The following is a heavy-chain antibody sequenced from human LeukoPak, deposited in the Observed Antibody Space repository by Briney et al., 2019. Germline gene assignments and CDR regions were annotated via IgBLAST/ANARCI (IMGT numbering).Heavy chain of an antibody. Sequence: GASLKVSCKAAGYTFTGYYMHWVRQAPGQGLEWMGWINPNSGGTNYAQKFQGRVTMTRDTSISTAYMELSRLTSDDTAVYYCARDPPIGGADVSDIWGQGTMVTVSS. CDR2: INPNSGGT. CDR1: GYTFTGYY. CDR3: ARDPPIGGADVSDI. V-gene: IGHV1-2*02. J-gene: IGHJ3*02. D-gene: IGHD3-10*01.